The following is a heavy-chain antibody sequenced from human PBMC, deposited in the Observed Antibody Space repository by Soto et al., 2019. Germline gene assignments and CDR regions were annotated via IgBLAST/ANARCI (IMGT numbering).Heavy chain of an antibody. CDR2: ISGSGGST. CDR3: AKDRGEDYSNYVIYYYYYMDV. D-gene: IGHD4-4*01. CDR1: GFTFSSYA. J-gene: IGHJ6*03. Sequence: GGSLRLSCAASGFTFSSYAMSWVRQAPGKGLEWVSAISGSGGSTYYADSVKGRFTISRDNSKNTLYLQMNSLRAEDTAVYYCAKDRGEDYSNYVIYYYYYMDVWGKGTTVTVSS. V-gene: IGHV3-23*01.